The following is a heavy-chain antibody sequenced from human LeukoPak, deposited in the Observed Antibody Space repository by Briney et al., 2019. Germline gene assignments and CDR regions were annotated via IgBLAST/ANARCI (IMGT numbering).Heavy chain of an antibody. V-gene: IGHV4-30-2*01. D-gene: IGHD5-18*01. CDR2: IYHSGST. Sequence: PSETLSLTCAVSGGSISSGGYSWSWIRQPPGKGLEWIGYIYHSGSTYYNPSLKSRVTISVDRSKNQFSLKLSSVTAADTAVYYCARATHTAMADYWGQGTLVTVSS. J-gene: IGHJ4*02. CDR3: ARATHTAMADY. CDR1: GGSISSGGYS.